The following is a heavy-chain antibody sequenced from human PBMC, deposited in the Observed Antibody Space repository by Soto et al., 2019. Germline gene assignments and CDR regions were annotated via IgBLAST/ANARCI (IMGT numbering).Heavy chain of an antibody. Sequence: QVQLVQSGAEVKKPGASVKVSCKTSGDSFSAFYLHWVRQAPGQGLEWLGWINPNGGATKYAQKFRGRVAMTMDTSLRTAYLELSSLRSDDTAIYYCARGSGGATATLDYYFFYMDVWGKGTTVTVSS. J-gene: IGHJ6*03. CDR2: INPNGGAT. CDR3: ARGSGGATATLDYYFFYMDV. CDR1: GDSFSAFY. D-gene: IGHD5-12*01. V-gene: IGHV1-2*02.